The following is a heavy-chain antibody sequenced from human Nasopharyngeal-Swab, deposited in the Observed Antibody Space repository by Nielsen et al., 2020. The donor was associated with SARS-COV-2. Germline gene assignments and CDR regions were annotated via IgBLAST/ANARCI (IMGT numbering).Heavy chain of an antibody. V-gene: IGHV2-70*04. CDR3: ARTSTLTTYSSGWNDAFDI. CDR2: IDWDDDK. Sequence: RKGVEWLARIDWDDDKFYSTSLKTRLTISKDTSKNQVVLTMTNMDPVDTATYYCARTSTLTTYSSGWNDAFDIWGQGTMVTVSS. D-gene: IGHD6-19*01. J-gene: IGHJ3*02.